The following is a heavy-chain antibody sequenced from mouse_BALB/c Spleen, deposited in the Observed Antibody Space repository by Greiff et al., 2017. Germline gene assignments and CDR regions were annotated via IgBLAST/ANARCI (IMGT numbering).Heavy chain of an antibody. CDR3: ASNYYGSSWFDY. J-gene: IGHJ2*01. CDR1: GDSITSGY. Sequence: EPGPSLVKPSQTLSLTCSVTGDSITSGYWNWIRKFPGNKLEYMGYISYSGSTYYNPSLKSRISITRDTSKNQYYLQLNSVTTEDTATYYCASNYYGSSWFDYWGQGTTLTVSS. D-gene: IGHD1-1*01. V-gene: IGHV3-8*02. CDR2: ISYSGST.